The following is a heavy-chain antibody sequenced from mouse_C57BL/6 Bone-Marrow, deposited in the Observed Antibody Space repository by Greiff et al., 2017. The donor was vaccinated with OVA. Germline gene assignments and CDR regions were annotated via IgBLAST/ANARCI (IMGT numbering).Heavy chain of an antibody. CDR2: ISSGGSYT. Sequence: EVQGVESGGDLVKPGGSLKLSCAASGFTFSSYGMSWVRQTPDKRLEWVATISSGGSYTYYPDSVKGRFTISRDNAKNTLYLQMSSLKSEDTAMYYCARGGKLRRFAYWGQGTLVTVSA. CDR1: GFTFSSYG. D-gene: IGHD3-2*02. CDR3: ARGGKLRRFAY. J-gene: IGHJ3*01. V-gene: IGHV5-6*01.